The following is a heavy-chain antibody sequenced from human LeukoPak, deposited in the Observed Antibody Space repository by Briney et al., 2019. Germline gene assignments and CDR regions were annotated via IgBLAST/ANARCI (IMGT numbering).Heavy chain of an antibody. J-gene: IGHJ5*02. V-gene: IGHV4-39*01. Sequence: PSETLSLTCTVSGPSISSSSYYWGWIRQPPGKGLEWIGSIYYSGSTYYNPSLKSRVTISVDTSKNQFSLKLSSVTAADTAVYYCARLPSLLDWLSWFDPWGQGTLVTVSS. CDR2: IYYSGST. CDR3: ARLPSLLDWLSWFDP. D-gene: IGHD3-9*01. CDR1: GPSISSSSYY.